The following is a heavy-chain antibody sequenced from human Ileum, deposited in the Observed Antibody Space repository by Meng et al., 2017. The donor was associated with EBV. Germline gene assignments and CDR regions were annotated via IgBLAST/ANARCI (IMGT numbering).Heavy chain of an antibody. J-gene: IGHJ4*02. Sequence: QPQRQEAGPGLVKPSETLSLTCTVSGGSISSSSYYWGWIRQPPGKGLEWIGSIYYSGSTYYNPSLKSRVTISVDTSKNQFSLKLSSVTAADTAVYYCARSIVVVPAAIYYWGQGTLVTVSS. CDR1: GGSISSSSYY. D-gene: IGHD2-2*01. CDR2: IYYSGST. V-gene: IGHV4-39*01. CDR3: ARSIVVVPAAIYY.